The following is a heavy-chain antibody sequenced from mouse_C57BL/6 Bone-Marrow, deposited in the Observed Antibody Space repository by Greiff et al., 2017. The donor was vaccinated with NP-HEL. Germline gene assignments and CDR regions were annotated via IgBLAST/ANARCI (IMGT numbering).Heavy chain of an antibody. Sequence: EVQLVESGGGLVQPGESLKLSCESNEYEFPSHDMSWVRKTPEKRLELVAAINSDGGSPSYPDTMSRRFIFSRDKTRKTLYRQMSSLRSEDTALYYCASQFPYYYGSSRGYWGQGTTLTVSS. CDR2: INSDGGSP. CDR1: EYEFPSHD. D-gene: IGHD1-1*01. CDR3: ASQFPYYYGSSRGY. J-gene: IGHJ2*01. V-gene: IGHV5-2*01.